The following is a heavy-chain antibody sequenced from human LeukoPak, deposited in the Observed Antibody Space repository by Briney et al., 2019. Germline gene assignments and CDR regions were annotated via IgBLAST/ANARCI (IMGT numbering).Heavy chain of an antibody. D-gene: IGHD5-12*01. CDR1: GFTFSSYS. CDR2: ITSTSTYI. V-gene: IGHV3-21*01. J-gene: IGHJ4*02. CDR3: VRRGPNNSGLDY. Sequence: GGSLRLSCAASGFTFSSYSFNWARPAPGKGLEWVASITSTSTYIYYADSVRGRFAVSRDNAKNSLYLQMNSLRAEDTAVFYCVRRGPNNSGLDYWGQGTLVTVSS.